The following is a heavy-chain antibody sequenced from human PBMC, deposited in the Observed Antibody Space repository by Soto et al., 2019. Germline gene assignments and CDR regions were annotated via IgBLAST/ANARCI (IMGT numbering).Heavy chain of an antibody. CDR3: GRNLFVGFCY. D-gene: IGHD3-3*01. CDR1: GYTFTSYG. CDR2: INAHNGNT. Sequence: QVQLVQSGAEVKKPGASVKVSCKASGYTFTSYGISWVRQAPGQGLEWMGWINAHNGNTKYAQKLQGRVTMTTDTSTSKAEMELRRLRSDDTAVYYWGRNLFVGFCYWGQGNLVTGFS. J-gene: IGHJ4*02. V-gene: IGHV1-18*01.